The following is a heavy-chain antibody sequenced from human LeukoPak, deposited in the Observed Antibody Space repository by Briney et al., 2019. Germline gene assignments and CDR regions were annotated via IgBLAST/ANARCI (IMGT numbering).Heavy chain of an antibody. Sequence: SETLSLTRPVSGGSISSYYWSWIRQPPGKGLEWIGYIYTSGSTNYNPSLQSRVTISVDTSKNQFSSKLRSVAAAETAVYYCARRDGYKNAFDIWGQGTMVTVSS. CDR3: ARRDGYKNAFDI. CDR1: GGSISSYY. CDR2: IYTSGST. D-gene: IGHD5-24*01. V-gene: IGHV4-4*09. J-gene: IGHJ3*02.